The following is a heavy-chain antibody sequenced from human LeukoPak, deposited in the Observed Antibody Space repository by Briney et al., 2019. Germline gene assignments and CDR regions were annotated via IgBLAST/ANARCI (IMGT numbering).Heavy chain of an antibody. V-gene: IGHV3-30*03. J-gene: IGHJ2*01. Sequence: GGSLRLSCAASGFTFSSYGMHWVRQAPGKGLEWVAVISYDGSNKYYADSVKGRFTISRDNAKNSLYLQMNSLRAEDTAVYYCARDREYGDYGYFDLWGRGTLVTVSS. D-gene: IGHD4-17*01. CDR1: GFTFSSYG. CDR2: ISYDGSNK. CDR3: ARDREYGDYGYFDL.